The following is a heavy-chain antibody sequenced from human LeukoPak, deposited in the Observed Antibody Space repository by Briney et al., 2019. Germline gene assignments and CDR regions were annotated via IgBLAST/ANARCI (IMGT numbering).Heavy chain of an antibody. Sequence: PSETLSLTCAVYGASFSEYYWSWIRQPPGKGLEWIGEIDHSRSTNYNPSLRGRVTISLDTSKNQFSLDLTSVTAADTAVYYCATGSQLGSYNWFDPGGRGTLVTVSS. CDR3: ATGSQLGSYNWFDP. CDR1: GASFSEYY. D-gene: IGHD1-1*01. V-gene: IGHV4-34*01. J-gene: IGHJ5*02. CDR2: IDHSRST.